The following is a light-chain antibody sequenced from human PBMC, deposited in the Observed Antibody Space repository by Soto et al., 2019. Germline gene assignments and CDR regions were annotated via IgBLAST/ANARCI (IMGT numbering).Light chain of an antibody. Sequence: QSVLTQPPSVSGAPGQRVTISCSGSSSDIGAGYDVHWYQQLPGKAPKLLIYGNINRPSGVPDRFSGSNSGTSASLAISGLQAEDEADYYCQSYDSTLSVNYVFGTGTQLTVL. V-gene: IGLV1-40*01. CDR3: QSYDSTLSVNYV. CDR2: GNI. J-gene: IGLJ1*01. CDR1: SSDIGAGYD.